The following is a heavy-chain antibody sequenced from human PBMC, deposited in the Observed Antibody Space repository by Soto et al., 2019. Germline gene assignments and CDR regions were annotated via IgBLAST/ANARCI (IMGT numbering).Heavy chain of an antibody. CDR1: GYTFTGYY. J-gene: IGHJ6*02. D-gene: IGHD2-8*01. Sequence: ASVKVSCKASGYTFTGYYMHWVRQAPGQGLEWMGWINPNSGGTNYAQQFQGWVTMTRDTSISTAYMELSRLRSDDTAVYYCARELVAVMVYPAFDYYYGMEVWGQGTTVTVSS. CDR2: INPNSGGT. V-gene: IGHV1-2*04. CDR3: ARELVAVMVYPAFDYYYGMEV.